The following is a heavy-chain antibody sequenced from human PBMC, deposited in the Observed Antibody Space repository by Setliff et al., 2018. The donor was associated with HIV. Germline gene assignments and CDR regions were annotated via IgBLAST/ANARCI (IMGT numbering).Heavy chain of an antibody. CDR3: ARVAYDFSTIYYYENWFDP. V-gene: IGHV4-30-4*01. CDR1: GGSIRTEDVY. J-gene: IGHJ5*02. Sequence: ASETLSLTCTVSGGSIRTEDVYWSWIRQAPGKGLEWIGHIYYSGTIYYNPSLKSRLIILVDMSKNQFSLNLNSVTAADTAVYFCARVAYDFSTIYYYENWFDPWGQGIQVTVSS. D-gene: IGHD3-22*01. CDR2: IYYSGTI.